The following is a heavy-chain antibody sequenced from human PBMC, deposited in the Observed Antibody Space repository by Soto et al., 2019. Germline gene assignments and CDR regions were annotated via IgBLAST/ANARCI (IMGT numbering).Heavy chain of an antibody. D-gene: IGHD2-15*01. CDR1: GGSGNSPDYY. J-gene: IGHJ4*02. CDR3: GRVVIGAFAHNDVDY. CDR2: IYNSTST. Sequence: SETLSLTCTVSGGSGNSPDYYWGWIRQPPGKGLEWIGSIYNSTSTYYNPSLKSRLTISVDSSRNQFSLNLHSVPAEDTAMYYCGRVVIGAFAHNDVDYWGRGTLVTVSS. V-gene: IGHV4-39*01.